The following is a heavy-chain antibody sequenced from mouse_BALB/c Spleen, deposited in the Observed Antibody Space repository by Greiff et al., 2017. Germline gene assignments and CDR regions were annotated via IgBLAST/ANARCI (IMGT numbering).Heavy chain of an antibody. V-gene: IGHV1-69*02. J-gene: IGHJ1*01. CDR2: IYPSDSYT. CDR3: TRGDYGSSYWYFDV. D-gene: IGHD1-1*01. Sequence: QVQLQQPGAELVRPGASVKLSCKASGYTFTSYWINWVKQRPGQGLEWIGNIYPSDSYTNYNQKFKDKATLTVDKSSSTAYMQLSSPTSEDSAVYYCTRGDYGSSYWYFDVWGAGTTVTVSS. CDR1: GYTFTSYW.